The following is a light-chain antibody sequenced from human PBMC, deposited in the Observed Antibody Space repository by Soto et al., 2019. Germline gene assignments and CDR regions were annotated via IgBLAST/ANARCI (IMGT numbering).Light chain of an antibody. Sequence: DIQMTQSPSTLSASVGDRVTITCRASQSISSWLAWYQQKPGKAPKLLIYKASNLQSGVPSRFSGSASGADFTLTISSLQPDDFATYSCQQYSTYPLTFGGGTKVEIK. CDR3: QQYSTYPLT. CDR1: QSISSW. CDR2: KAS. V-gene: IGKV1-5*03. J-gene: IGKJ4*01.